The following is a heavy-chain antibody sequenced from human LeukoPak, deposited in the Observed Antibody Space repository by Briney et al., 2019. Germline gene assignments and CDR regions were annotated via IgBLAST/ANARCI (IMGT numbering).Heavy chain of an antibody. CDR2: INPDSGGT. J-gene: IGHJ4*02. D-gene: IGHD3-10*01. CDR3: ARDPLNYGSGSYVDY. Sequence: ASVKVSCKASGYTFTGYYIHWVRQAPGQGLEWLGWINPDSGGTNYAQKFQGRVTMTRDTSISTAFMELSRLRSDDTAVYYCARDPLNYGSGSYVDYWGQGTLVTVSS. V-gene: IGHV1-2*02. CDR1: GYTFTGYY.